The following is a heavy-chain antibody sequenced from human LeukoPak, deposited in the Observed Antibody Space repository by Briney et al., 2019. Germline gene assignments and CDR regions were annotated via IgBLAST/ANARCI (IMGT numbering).Heavy chain of an antibody. CDR1: GDSVSSNSAA. D-gene: IGHD2-8*01. CDR3: ARDDTLMGVPFDY. Sequence: SQTLSLTCAISGDSVSSNSAAWSWIRQSPSRGLEWLGRTHYRSKRNNDYAISVKSRITINADTSKNQFSLHLSSVTPDGTAVYYCARDDTLMGVPFDYWGQGTLVTVSS. J-gene: IGHJ4*02. V-gene: IGHV6-1*01. CDR2: THYRSKRNN.